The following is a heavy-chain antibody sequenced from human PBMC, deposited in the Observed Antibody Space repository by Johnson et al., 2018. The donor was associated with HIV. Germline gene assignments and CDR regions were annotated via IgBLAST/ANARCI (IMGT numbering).Heavy chain of an antibody. V-gene: IGHV3-38*03. CDR3: ARGSRYTHDNDDVYLLQAFDI. J-gene: IGHJ3*02. Sequence: VQLVESGGGVVQPGGSLRLSCAASGFTFSSNEMSWVRQAPGKGLEWVSSISGGSTYYAASVKGRFTISRDSSKNTLYLQMNTLRADDTAVYYCARGSRYTHDNDDVYLLQAFDIWGQGTMVTVS. D-gene: IGHD3-16*01. CDR1: GFTFSSNE. CDR2: ISGGST.